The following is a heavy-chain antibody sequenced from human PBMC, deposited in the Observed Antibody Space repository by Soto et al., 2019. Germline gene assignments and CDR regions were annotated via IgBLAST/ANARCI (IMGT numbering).Heavy chain of an antibody. V-gene: IGHV3-73*01. CDR3: AAGQNYYGSGNFDN. CDR1: GFTFSDSA. Sequence: GGSLRLSCAASGFTFSDSAMHRVRQASGQGLEWVGRIRSKANSYATVYAASVKGRFTISRDDSKNTAYLQMNSLKTEDTAVYYSAAGQNYYGSGNFDNWGQGTLVTVSS. CDR2: IRSKANSYAT. D-gene: IGHD3-10*01. J-gene: IGHJ4*02.